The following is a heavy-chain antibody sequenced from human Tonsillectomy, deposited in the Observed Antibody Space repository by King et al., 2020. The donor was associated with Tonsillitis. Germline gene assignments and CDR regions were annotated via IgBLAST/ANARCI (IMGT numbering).Heavy chain of an antibody. CDR3: AKSRQWLVHFDY. V-gene: IGHV3-30*18. D-gene: IGHD6-19*01. CDR1: GFTFSSYG. CDR2: ISSDGSKK. J-gene: IGHJ4*02. Sequence: VQLVESGGGVVQPGRSLRLSCAASGFTFSSYGIHWVRQAPGKGLAWVAVISSDGSKKYYADSVRGRFNISRDNSKNTLYLQMNSLIADDTAVYYCAKSRQWLVHFDYWGQGTLVTVSS.